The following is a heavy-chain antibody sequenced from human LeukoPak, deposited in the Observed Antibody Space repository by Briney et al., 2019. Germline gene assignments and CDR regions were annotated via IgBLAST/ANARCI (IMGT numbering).Heavy chain of an antibody. D-gene: IGHD4-17*01. CDR3: AKESTVTPGNVNWFDP. V-gene: IGHV3-23*01. J-gene: IGHJ5*02. CDR1: GFTFSSYG. CDR2: ISGGGSST. Sequence: GGSLRLSCAASGFTFSSYGMHWVRQAPGKGLEWVSTISGGGSSTYYADSVKGRFTISRDNSKNTLYLHMNTLRADDTAVYYCAKESTVTPGNVNWFDPWGRGTLVTVSS.